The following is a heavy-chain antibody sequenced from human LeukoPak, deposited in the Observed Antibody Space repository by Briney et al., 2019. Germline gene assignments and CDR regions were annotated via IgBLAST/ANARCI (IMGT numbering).Heavy chain of an antibody. D-gene: IGHD1-26*01. V-gene: IGHV1-18*01. CDR2: ISAYNGNT. CDR1: GYTFTSYG. J-gene: IGHJ5*02. CDR3: ARGYWRKVGATTWFDP. Sequence: GASVKVSCKASGYTFTSYGISWVRQAPGQGLEWMGWISAYNGNTNYAQKLQGRVTMTTDTSTSTAYMELRSLRSDDTAVYYCARGYWRKVGATTWFDPWGQGTLVTVSS.